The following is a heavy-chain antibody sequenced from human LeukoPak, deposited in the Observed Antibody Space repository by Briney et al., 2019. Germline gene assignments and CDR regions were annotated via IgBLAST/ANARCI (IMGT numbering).Heavy chain of an antibody. D-gene: IGHD4-17*01. Sequence: ASVKVSCKASGYTFSDYAMHWVRQAPGQRFEWMGWIDAGNGDTRYSQKFQGRVTITRDTSASTAYMELSSLRSEDTAVYYCARGPDYGDYEGPNFDYWGQGTLVTVSS. CDR1: GYTFSDYA. J-gene: IGHJ4*02. CDR3: ARGPDYGDYEGPNFDY. CDR2: IDAGNGDT. V-gene: IGHV1-3*01.